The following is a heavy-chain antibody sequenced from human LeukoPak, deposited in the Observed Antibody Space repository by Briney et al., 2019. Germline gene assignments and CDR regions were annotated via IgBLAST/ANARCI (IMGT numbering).Heavy chain of an antibody. Sequence: PGGSLRLSCAASGFTFSSYAMSWVRQAPGKGLEWVSAISGSGGSTYYADSVKGRFTISRDNSKNTLYLQMNSLRAKDTAVYYCAKDRVGVWGSYRDFYWGQGTLVTVSS. CDR1: GFTFSSYA. D-gene: IGHD3-16*02. CDR3: AKDRVGVWGSYRDFY. J-gene: IGHJ4*02. V-gene: IGHV3-23*01. CDR2: ISGSGGST.